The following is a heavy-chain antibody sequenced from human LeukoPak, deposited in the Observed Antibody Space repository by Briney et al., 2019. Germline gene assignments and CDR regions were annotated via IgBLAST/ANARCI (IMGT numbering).Heavy chain of an antibody. CDR1: GGSLSSYY. J-gene: IGHJ4*02. CDR3: ARVKAVAGYFFDY. D-gene: IGHD6-19*01. V-gene: IGHV4-59*01. CDR2: IYYSGST. Sequence: SETLSLTCTVSGGSLSSYYWSWIRQPPGKGLEWIGYIYYSGSTNYNPSLKSRVTISVDTSKNQFSLKLSSVTAADTAVYYCARVKAVAGYFFDYWGQGTLVTVSS.